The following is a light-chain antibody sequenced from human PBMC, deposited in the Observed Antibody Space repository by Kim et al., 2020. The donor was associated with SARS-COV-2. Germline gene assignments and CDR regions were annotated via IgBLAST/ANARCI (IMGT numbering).Light chain of an antibody. CDR1: RSITSW. CDR2: GSF. CDR3: QQANSYPLN. Sequence: DIQMTQSPSSVSGSVGDRVTITCRASRSITSWLAWYQHQPGKAPKLLIYGSFTLQTGVPSRFSGGGFGTNFTLTIDGLQPEDFATYYCQQANSYPLNFGPGTKWISN. V-gene: IGKV1D-12*01. J-gene: IGKJ3*01.